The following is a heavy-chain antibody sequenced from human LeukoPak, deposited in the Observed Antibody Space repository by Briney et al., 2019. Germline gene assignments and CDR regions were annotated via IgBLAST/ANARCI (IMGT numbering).Heavy chain of an antibody. Sequence: PSETLSHTCAVYGGSFSGYYWSWIRQPPGKGLEWMGEINHSGSTNYNPSLKSRVTISVDTSKNQFSLKLSYVTAADTAVFYCARGGRNGYSYGYYYYYMDVWGKGTTVTVSS. D-gene: IGHD5-18*01. CDR1: GGSFSGYY. CDR3: ARGGRNGYSYGYYYYYMDV. V-gene: IGHV4-34*01. J-gene: IGHJ6*03. CDR2: INHSGST.